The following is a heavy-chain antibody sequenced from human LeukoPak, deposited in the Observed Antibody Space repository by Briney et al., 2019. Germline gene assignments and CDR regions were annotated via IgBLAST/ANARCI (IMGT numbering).Heavy chain of an antibody. J-gene: IGHJ4*02. V-gene: IGHV3-21*01. CDR3: AGGTIAVAGTDY. D-gene: IGHD6-19*01. CDR2: ISSSSSSYK. Sequence: GGSLRLSCAASGFTFSSYSMNWVRQAPGKGLEWVSSISSSSSSYKYYADSVKGRFTISRDNAKNSLYLQMNSPRAEDAAVYYCAGGTIAVAGTDYWGQGTLVTVSS. CDR1: GFTFSSYS.